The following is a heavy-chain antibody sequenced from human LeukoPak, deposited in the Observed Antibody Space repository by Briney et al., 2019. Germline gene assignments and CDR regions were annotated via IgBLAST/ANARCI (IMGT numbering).Heavy chain of an antibody. V-gene: IGHV3-73*01. CDR1: GFTFSDSA. D-gene: IGHD2-21*01. J-gene: IGHJ4*02. CDR3: ARVESQDYSYFDY. CDR2: IRNKANNYAT. Sequence: GGSLRLSCAASGFTFSDSAMHWVRQASGKGLEWFGCIRNKANNYATAYPSTVKSRFTISRDDSKNTPYVQMNSLRAEDTAVYYCARVESQDYSYFDYWGQGTLVTVSS.